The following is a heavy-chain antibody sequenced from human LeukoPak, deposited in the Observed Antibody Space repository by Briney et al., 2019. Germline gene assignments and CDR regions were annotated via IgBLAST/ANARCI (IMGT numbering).Heavy chain of an antibody. Sequence: GGSLRLSCAASGFTFSSYAMSWVRQAPGKGLEWVAVISYDGSNKFYADSVRGRFTISRDNSKDTLYLQMNSLRADDTAVYYCAKDGGRYSGSSDMWGQGTKVTVSS. CDR2: ISYDGSNK. D-gene: IGHD1-26*01. J-gene: IGHJ3*02. CDR1: GFTFSSYA. V-gene: IGHV3-30*18. CDR3: AKDGGRYSGSSDM.